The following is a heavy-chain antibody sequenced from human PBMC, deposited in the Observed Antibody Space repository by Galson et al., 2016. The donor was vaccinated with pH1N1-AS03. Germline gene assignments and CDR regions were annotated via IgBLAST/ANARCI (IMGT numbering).Heavy chain of an antibody. CDR1: GFIFDRYA. CDR3: ANFAANY. D-gene: IGHD3-9*01. J-gene: IGHJ4*02. Sequence: SLRLSCAASGFIFDRYAMHWVRQAPGKGLEWVANIKQDGSVTFHAGAVKGRFAISRDNARNSLYLQMDSLRVDDTAVYYCANFAANYWGRGTLVTVSS. V-gene: IGHV3-7*01. CDR2: IKQDGSVT.